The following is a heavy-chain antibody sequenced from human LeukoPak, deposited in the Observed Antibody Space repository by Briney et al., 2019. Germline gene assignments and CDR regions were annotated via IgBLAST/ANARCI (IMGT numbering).Heavy chain of an antibody. J-gene: IGHJ6*02. V-gene: IGHV3-30*18. D-gene: IGHD6-25*01. CDR1: GFTFSSYG. Sequence: GGSLRLSCAASGFTFSSYGMHWVRQAPGKGLEWVAVISYDGSNKYYADSAKGRFTISRDNSKNTLYLQMNSLRAEDTAVYYCAKEYSSAYGMDVWGQGTTVTVSS. CDR3: AKEYSSAYGMDV. CDR2: ISYDGSNK.